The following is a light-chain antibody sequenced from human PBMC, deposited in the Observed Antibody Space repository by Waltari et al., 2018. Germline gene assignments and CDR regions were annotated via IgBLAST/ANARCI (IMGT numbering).Light chain of an antibody. CDR3: QQXYSPLYT. J-gene: IGKJ2*01. V-gene: IGKV1-39*01. CDR2: AAY. Sequence: QMTQSXXXLSXXVGXXVXXTCRASQSISGYLXFXQQKXGKAXKLLIYAAYTLLSGVPSRFRGSGSGTVFTLTITSLXXXDFATYYCQQXYSPLYTFGXGTK. CDR1: QSISGY.